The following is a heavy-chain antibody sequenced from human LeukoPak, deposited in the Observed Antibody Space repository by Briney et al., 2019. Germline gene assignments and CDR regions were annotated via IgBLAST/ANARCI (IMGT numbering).Heavy chain of an antibody. CDR3: VRAVHHNFYSDSSGYYGDAFDV. V-gene: IGHV3-23*01. Sequence: GGSLRLSCAASGFTFSSYAMNWVRQAPGKGLEWVSTISGDGGDTHYADSVKGRFTFSRDNFKDTLNLQMNGLRADDTAVYYCVRAVHHNFYSDSSGYYGDAFDVWGQGTVVTVSS. D-gene: IGHD3-22*01. CDR2: ISGDGGDT. CDR1: GFTFSSYA. J-gene: IGHJ3*01.